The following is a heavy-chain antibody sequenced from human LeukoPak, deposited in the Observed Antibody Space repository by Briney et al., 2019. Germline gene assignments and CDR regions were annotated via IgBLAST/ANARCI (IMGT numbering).Heavy chain of an antibody. V-gene: IGHV1-69*04. CDR3: AKGNWFDP. Sequence: KISCKGSGYSFTSYAISWVRQAPGQGLEWMGRIIPILGIANYAQKFQGRVTITADKSTSTAYMELSSLRSEDTAVYYCAKGNWFDPWGQGTLVTVSS. CDR1: GYSFTSYA. J-gene: IGHJ5*02. CDR2: IIPILGIA.